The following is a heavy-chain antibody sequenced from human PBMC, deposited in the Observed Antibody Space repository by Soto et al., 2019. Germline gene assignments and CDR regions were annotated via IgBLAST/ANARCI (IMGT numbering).Heavy chain of an antibody. CDR1: GGSISSIIYY. D-gene: IGHD2-15*01. CDR2: IYYSGST. CDR3: ARHAVGVVAATNWYFDL. V-gene: IGHV4-39*01. Sequence: SDTLSLTCTVYGGSISSIIYYWGWIRQPPGKGLEWIGSIYYSGSTYYNPSLKSRVTISVDTSKNQFSLKLSSVTAADTAVYYCARHAVGVVAATNWYFDLWGRGTLVTVSS. J-gene: IGHJ2*01.